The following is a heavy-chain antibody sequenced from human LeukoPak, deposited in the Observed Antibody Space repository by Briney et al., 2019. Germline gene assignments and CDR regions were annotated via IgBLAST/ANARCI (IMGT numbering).Heavy chain of an antibody. CDR1: GGTFSSYA. D-gene: IGHD3-10*01. J-gene: IGHJ4*02. CDR3: ARYLVRGVMDY. Sequence: SVKVSCKASGGTFSSYAISWVRQAPGQGLEWMGGIIPIFGTANYAQKLQGRVTITADKSTSTAYMELSSLRSEDTAVYYCARYLVRGVMDYWGRGTLVTVSS. CDR2: IIPIFGTA. V-gene: IGHV1-69*06.